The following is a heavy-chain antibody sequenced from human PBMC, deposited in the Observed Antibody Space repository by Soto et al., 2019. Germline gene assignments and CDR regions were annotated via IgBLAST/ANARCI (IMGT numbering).Heavy chain of an antibody. CDR2: ISVYNGNT. V-gene: IGHV1-18*01. Sequence: QVKLVQSGTEVKKPGASIKVSCKASGYSFATSGMTWVRQAPGQGLEWMGWISVYNGNTNYDQKLQDRVTMTTDTSTNTAYLEVRNLKSEDTAVYYCARAGQYYDASGYADWGQGTLVTVS. CDR1: GYSFATSG. D-gene: IGHD3-22*01. J-gene: IGHJ4*02. CDR3: ARAGQYYDASGYAD.